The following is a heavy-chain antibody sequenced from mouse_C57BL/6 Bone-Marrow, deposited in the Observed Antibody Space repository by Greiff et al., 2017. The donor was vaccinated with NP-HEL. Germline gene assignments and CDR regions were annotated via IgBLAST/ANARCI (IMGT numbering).Heavy chain of an antibody. V-gene: IGHV1-72*01. CDR3: ARDSSFLYYYAMDY. J-gene: IGHJ4*01. CDR1: GYTFTSYW. D-gene: IGHD1-1*01. Sequence: QVQLKQPGAELVKPGASVKLSCKASGYTFTSYWMHWVKQRPGRGLEWIGRIDPNSGGTKYNEKFKSKATLTVDKPSSTAYMQLSSLTSEDSAVYYCARDSSFLYYYAMDYWGQGTSVTVSS. CDR2: IDPNSGGT.